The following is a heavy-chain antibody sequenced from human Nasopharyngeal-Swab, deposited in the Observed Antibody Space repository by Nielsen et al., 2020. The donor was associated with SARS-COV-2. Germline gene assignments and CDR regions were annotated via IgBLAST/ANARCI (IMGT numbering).Heavy chain of an antibody. J-gene: IGHJ6*02. D-gene: IGHD2-21*02. CDR1: GGSISSSSYY. Sequence: SETLSLTCTVSGGSISSSSYYWSWIRQPAGKGLEWIGRIYTSGSTNYNPSLKSRVTISVDTSKNQFSLKLSSVTAADTAVYYCARQCGGDCYSLYYYYGMDVWGQGTTVTVSS. V-gene: IGHV4-61*02. CDR2: IYTSGST. CDR3: ARQCGGDCYSLYYYYGMDV.